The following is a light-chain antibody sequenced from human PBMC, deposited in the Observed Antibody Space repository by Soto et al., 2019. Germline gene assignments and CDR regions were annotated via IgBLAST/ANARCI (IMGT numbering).Light chain of an antibody. Sequence: SALAQPASVSGSPGQSITISCPGTSSDVGGYNYVSWYQQHPGKAPKLMIYDVSNRPSGVSNRFSGSKSGNTASLTISGLQAEDEADYYCGSYTSSTSYVFGTGTKVTVL. CDR1: SSDVGGYNY. V-gene: IGLV2-14*01. CDR2: DVS. J-gene: IGLJ1*01. CDR3: GSYTSSTSYV.